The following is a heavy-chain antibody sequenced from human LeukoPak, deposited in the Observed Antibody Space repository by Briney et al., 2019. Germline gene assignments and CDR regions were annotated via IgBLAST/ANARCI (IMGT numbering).Heavy chain of an antibody. CDR3: ARVSGFGDNWSWFDF. Sequence: SETLSLTCAVYGGSFSSHYWSWIRQAPGKGLEWVGEINHSGNTNYNPPLESRVTISVDTSKNQFSLKLNSVTAADTAVYYCARVSGFGDNWSWFDFWGQGTLVTVSS. CDR2: INHSGNT. J-gene: IGHJ5*01. V-gene: IGHV4-34*01. CDR1: GGSFSSHY. D-gene: IGHD3-10*01.